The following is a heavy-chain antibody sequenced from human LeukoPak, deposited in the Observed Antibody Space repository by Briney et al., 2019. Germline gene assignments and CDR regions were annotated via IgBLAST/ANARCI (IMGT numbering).Heavy chain of an antibody. CDR3: ARAHSSSWYEWFDP. J-gene: IGHJ5*02. Sequence: SETLSLTCTVSGGSISSGDYYWSWIRQPPGKGLEWIGYIYYSGSTYYNPSLKSRVTISVDTSKNQFSLKLSSETAADTAVYYCARAHSSSWYEWFDPWGQGTLVTVSS. CDR1: GGSISSGDYY. CDR2: IYYSGST. D-gene: IGHD6-13*01. V-gene: IGHV4-30-4*08.